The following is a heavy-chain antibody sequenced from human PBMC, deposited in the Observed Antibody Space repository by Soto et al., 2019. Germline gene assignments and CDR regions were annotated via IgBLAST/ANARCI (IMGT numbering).Heavy chain of an antibody. CDR1: GYTFTSYG. CDR2: ISAYNGNT. CDR3: ARFCSSTSCRNGLYFDY. J-gene: IGHJ4*02. Sequence: ASVKVSCKASGYTFTSYGISWVRQAPGQGLEWMGWISAYNGNTNYAQKLQGRVTMTTDTSTSTAYMELRSLRSDDTAVYYCARFCSSTSCRNGLYFDYWGQGTLVTVSS. D-gene: IGHD2-2*01. V-gene: IGHV1-18*01.